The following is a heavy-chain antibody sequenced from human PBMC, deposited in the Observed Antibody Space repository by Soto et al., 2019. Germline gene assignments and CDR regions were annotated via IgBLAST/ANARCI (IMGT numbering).Heavy chain of an antibody. CDR2: IFHSGST. CDR3: ARVYSGSYSDS. Sequence: QVQLQESGPGLVKPSGTLSLTCAVSGGSISSNNWWSWVRQPPGKGLEWIGEIFHSGSTHYSPSLKSLVTISVDKSKKYFSLNLTSVTAADTAVYYCARVYSGSYSDSWGQGTLVTVSS. D-gene: IGHD1-26*01. CDR1: GGSISSNNW. J-gene: IGHJ4*02. V-gene: IGHV4-4*02.